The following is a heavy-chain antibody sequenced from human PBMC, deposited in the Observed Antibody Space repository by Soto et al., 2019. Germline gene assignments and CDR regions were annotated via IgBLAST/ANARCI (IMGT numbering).Heavy chain of an antibody. CDR2: IYWDDDK. CDR1: GFSLSTSGMG. V-gene: IGHV2-5*02. J-gene: IGHJ4*02. D-gene: IGHD6-13*01. CDR3: AHYSSTSSFDY. Sequence: QITLKESGPTLVKPTQTFTLACTFSGFSLSTSGMGVGWIRQPPGKDLEWLALIYWDDDKRYSPSLKIRLTITKDTSKNQVVLTMTNMDPVDTATYYCAHYSSTSSFDYWGQGTLVTVSS.